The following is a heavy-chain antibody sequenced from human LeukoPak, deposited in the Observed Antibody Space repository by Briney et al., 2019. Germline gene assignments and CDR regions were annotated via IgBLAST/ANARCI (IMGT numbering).Heavy chain of an antibody. D-gene: IGHD6-13*01. V-gene: IGHV3-49*04. CDR2: IRSKGDGGTT. CDR3: SRYSSSWDLDY. CDR1: GFTFGYYA. Sequence: PGGSLRLSCTASGFTFGYYAMSWVCQAPGKGLEWVGFIRSKGDGGTTEYAASVKGRFSISRDDSKSIAYLQMNSLKSEDTAVYYCSRYSSSWDLDYWGQGTLVTVSS. J-gene: IGHJ4*02.